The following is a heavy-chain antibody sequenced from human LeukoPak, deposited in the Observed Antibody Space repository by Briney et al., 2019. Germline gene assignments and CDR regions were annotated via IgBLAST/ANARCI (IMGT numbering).Heavy chain of an antibody. CDR2: INPSGGST. CDR3: AREFRRFGGTPPFFDY. D-gene: IGHD3-10*01. J-gene: IGHJ4*02. V-gene: IGHV1-46*01. Sequence: GASVKVSCKASGYTFTSYYMHWVRQAPGQGLEWMGIINPSGGSTSYAQKFQGRVTMTRDTSTSTVYMELSSLRSEDTAVYYCAREFRRFGGTPPFFDYWGQGTLVTVSS. CDR1: GYTFTSYY.